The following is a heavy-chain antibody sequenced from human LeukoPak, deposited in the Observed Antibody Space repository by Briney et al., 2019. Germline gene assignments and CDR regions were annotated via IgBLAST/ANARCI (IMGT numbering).Heavy chain of an antibody. CDR3: ARDFSMTTLDY. CDR2: ISYDGSNK. CDR1: GFTFSSSA. Sequence: GGSLRLSCAASGFTFSSSAMSWVRQAPGKGLEWVAVISYDGSNKYYADSVKGRFTISRDNSKNTLYLQMNSLRAEDTAVYYCARDFSMTTLDYWGQGTLVTVSS. J-gene: IGHJ4*02. V-gene: IGHV3-30-3*01. D-gene: IGHD4-11*01.